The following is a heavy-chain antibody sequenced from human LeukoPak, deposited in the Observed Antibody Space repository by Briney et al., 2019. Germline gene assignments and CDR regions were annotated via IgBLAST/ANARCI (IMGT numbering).Heavy chain of an antibody. CDR1: GGSISSSSYY. CDR3: AREDRKRSYYDSSGYYRKNYFDY. D-gene: IGHD3-22*01. J-gene: IGHJ4*02. V-gene: IGHV4-39*07. CDR2: IYYSGST. Sequence: SETLSLTCTVSGGSISSSSYYWGWIRQPPGKGLEWIGSIYYSGSTYYNPSLKSRVTISVDTSKNQFSLKLSSVTAADTAVYYCAREDRKRSYYDSSGYYRKNYFDYWGQGTLVTVSS.